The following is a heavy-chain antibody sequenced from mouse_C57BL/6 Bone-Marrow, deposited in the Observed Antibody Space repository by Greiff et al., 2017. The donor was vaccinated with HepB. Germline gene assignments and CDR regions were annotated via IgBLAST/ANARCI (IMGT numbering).Heavy chain of an antibody. D-gene: IGHD2-5*01. J-gene: IGHJ4*01. Sequence: EVKLQESGGDLVKPGGSLKLSCAASGFTFSSYGMSWVRQTPDKRLEWVATISSGGSYTYYPDSVKGRFTISRDNAKNTLYLQMSSLKSEDTAMYYCARHYSNYVRVDYWGQGTSVTVSS. V-gene: IGHV5-6*01. CDR3: ARHYSNYVRVDY. CDR1: GFTFSSYG. CDR2: ISSGGSYT.